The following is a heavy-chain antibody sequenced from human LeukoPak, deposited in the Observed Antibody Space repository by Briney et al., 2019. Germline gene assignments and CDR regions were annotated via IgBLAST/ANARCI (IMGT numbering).Heavy chain of an antibody. Sequence: SETLSLTCTVSGGSISSYYWSWIRQPPGKGLEWIGYIYYSGSTNYNPSLKSRVTISVDTSKNQFSLKLSSVTAADTAVYYCARRTGSYHFDYWGQGTLVTVSS. J-gene: IGHJ4*02. CDR3: ARRTGSYHFDY. D-gene: IGHD1-26*01. V-gene: IGHV4-59*08. CDR2: IYYSGST. CDR1: GGSISSYY.